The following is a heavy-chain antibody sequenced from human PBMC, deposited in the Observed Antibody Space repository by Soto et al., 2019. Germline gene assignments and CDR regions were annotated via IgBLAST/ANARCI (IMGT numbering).Heavy chain of an antibody. CDR2: IKEDGSEK. J-gene: IGHJ3*02. CDR1: RFTFSGYW. Sequence: EVQLVESGGDLVQPGGSLRLSCADSRFTFSGYWMYWVRQAPGKGLYWVANIKEDGSEKNYVDSVRGRFTISRDNAKNSLYLQMNSLRAEDTAEYYCARGARIWGQGTIVTVS. CDR3: ARGARI. V-gene: IGHV3-7*01.